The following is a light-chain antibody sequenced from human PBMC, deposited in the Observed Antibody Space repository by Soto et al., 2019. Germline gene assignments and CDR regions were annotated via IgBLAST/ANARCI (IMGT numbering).Light chain of an antibody. CDR3: AAWDDSLIALL. CDR1: YSNVGSNV. Sequence: VLTQPPSASGTPGQRVTLSCSGTYSNVGSNVVNWYQQVPGAAPKLVIYSNDRRPSGVPDRFFGSKSGASASLAISGLQTEDEADYYCAAWDDSLIALLFGGGTKLTVL. CDR2: SND. V-gene: IGLV1-44*01. J-gene: IGLJ3*02.